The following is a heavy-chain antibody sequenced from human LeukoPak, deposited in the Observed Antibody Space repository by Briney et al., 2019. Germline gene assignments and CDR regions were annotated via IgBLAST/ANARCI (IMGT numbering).Heavy chain of an antibody. V-gene: IGHV1-18*01. Sequence: ASVKVSYKASGYTFTSYGISWVRQAPGQGLEWMGWIGAYNGNTNYAQKLQRRVTMTTDTSTSTAYMELRSLRSDDTAVYYCARDHNGVVGATPPFYYYGQGTLVTVSS. D-gene: IGHD1-26*01. CDR3: ARDHNGVVGATPPFYY. J-gene: IGHJ4*02. CDR1: GYTFTSYG. CDR2: IGAYNGNT.